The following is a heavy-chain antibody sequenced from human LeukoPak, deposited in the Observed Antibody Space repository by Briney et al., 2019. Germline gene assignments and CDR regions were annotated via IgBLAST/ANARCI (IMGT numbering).Heavy chain of an antibody. D-gene: IGHD3-22*01. Sequence: PSETLSLTCTVSGGSVSSGSYSWSWIRQPPGKGLEWIGYIYYSGSTSYNPSLRSRVTISVDTSKNQFSLNLTSVTAADTAVYYCTRRVYYSDSSGWYFDYWGQGTLVTVSS. CDR1: GGSVSSGSYS. V-gene: IGHV4-61*01. CDR3: TRRVYYSDSSGWYFDY. CDR2: IYYSGST. J-gene: IGHJ4*02.